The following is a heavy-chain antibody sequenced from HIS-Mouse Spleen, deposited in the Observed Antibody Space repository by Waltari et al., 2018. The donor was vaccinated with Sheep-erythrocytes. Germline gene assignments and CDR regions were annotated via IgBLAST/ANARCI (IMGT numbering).Heavy chain of an antibody. CDR2: ISSSSYI. J-gene: IGHJ4*02. CDR1: GFTFSSYS. CDR3: ARVASGATFDY. D-gene: IGHD1-26*01. V-gene: IGHV3-21*01. Sequence: EVQLVESGGGLVKPGGSLRLSCAASGFTFSSYSMNWVRQAPGKGLEWVSSISSSSYIYYADSVKGRFTIPRDNAKNSLYLQMNSLRAEDTAVYYCARVASGATFDYWGQGTLVTVSS.